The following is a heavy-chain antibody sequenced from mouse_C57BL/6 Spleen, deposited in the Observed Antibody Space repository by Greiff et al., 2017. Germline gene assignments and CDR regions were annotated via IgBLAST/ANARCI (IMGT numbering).Heavy chain of an antibody. J-gene: IGHJ4*01. D-gene: IGHD1-1*01. V-gene: IGHV1-77*01. Sequence: QVQLQQSGAELVKPGASVKISCKASGYTFTDYYINWVKQRPGQGLEWIGKIGPGSGSTYYNEKFKGKATLTAGKSSSTAYMQLGSLTSEDSAFYFCARGGPFITTVVSGAMDYWGQGTSLTVSS. CDR2: IGPGSGST. CDR3: ARGGPFITTVVSGAMDY. CDR1: GYTFTDYY.